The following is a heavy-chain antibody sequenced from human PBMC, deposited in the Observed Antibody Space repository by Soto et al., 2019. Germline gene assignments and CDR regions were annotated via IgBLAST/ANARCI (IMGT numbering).Heavy chain of an antibody. Sequence: QVQLQESGPGLVKPSETLSLTCTVSGGSIISGYWSWIRQPPGKGLEWIGYISYSGNTNYNPSHKSRVTMSVDTPKNQFSLRLSSVTTADTAVYYCAGLRGYAGSPIDYWGQGTLVTVSS. CDR1: GGSIISGY. J-gene: IGHJ4*02. CDR2: ISYSGNT. V-gene: IGHV4-59*01. CDR3: AGLRGYAGSPIDY. D-gene: IGHD2-15*01.